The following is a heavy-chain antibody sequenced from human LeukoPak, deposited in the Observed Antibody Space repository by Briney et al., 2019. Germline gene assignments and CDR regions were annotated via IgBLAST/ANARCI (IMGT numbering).Heavy chain of an antibody. D-gene: IGHD3-10*01. CDR3: ARGIPYYYGSGSLFDY. CDR2: INHSGST. CDR1: GGSFGGYY. Sequence: SETLSLTCAVYGGSFGGYYWSWIRQPPGKGLEWIGEINHSGSTNYNPSLKSRVTISVDTSKNQFSLKLSSVTAADTAVYYCARGIPYYYGSGSLFDYWGQGTLVTVSS. V-gene: IGHV4-34*01. J-gene: IGHJ4*02.